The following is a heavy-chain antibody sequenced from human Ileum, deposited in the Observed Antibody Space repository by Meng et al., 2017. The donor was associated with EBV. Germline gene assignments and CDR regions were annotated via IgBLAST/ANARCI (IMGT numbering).Heavy chain of an antibody. CDR2: IYQSGST. V-gene: IGHV4-4*02. CDR1: GGSVSSGNW. J-gene: IGHJ4*02. Sequence: QVQLQMSAPGLVKPSGTLSLPCAFSGGSVSSGNWWSWVRQSPGKGLEWIGEIYQSGSTNYNPSLESRVTISLDKSENQLSLRLTSVTAADTAVYFCARSSPIVRGLDYWGQGTLVTVSS. CDR3: ARSSPIVRGLDY. D-gene: IGHD3-10*01.